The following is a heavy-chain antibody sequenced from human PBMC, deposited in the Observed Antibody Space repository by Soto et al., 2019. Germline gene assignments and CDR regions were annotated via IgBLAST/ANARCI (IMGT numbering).Heavy chain of an antibody. V-gene: IGHV3-23*01. Sequence: GSLRLGGAASGXAVSGYSMSCVRQTPGRGLEWVSAISGSGGSTYYADSVKGRFTISRDNSKNTLYLQMNSLRDEDKAVYYCAKEAGGYGSGSYYYFAYWGQGTLAPVSS. CDR1: GXAVSGYS. J-gene: IGHJ4*02. D-gene: IGHD3-10*01. CDR2: ISGSGGST. CDR3: AKEAGGYGSGSYYYFAY.